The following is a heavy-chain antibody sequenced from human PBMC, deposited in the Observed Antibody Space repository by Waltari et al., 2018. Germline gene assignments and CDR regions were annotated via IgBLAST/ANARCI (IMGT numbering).Heavy chain of an antibody. D-gene: IGHD2-2*01. CDR2: INPNSGGT. Sequence: QVQLVQSGAEVKKPGASVKVSCKASGYTFTGYYMHWVRQAPGQGLEWRGWINPNSGGTNYAQKLQGRVTMTRDTSISTAYMELSRLRSDDTAVYYCAGEKEYQLLHWGQGTLVTVSS. J-gene: IGHJ4*02. CDR3: AGEKEYQLLH. V-gene: IGHV1-2*02. CDR1: GYTFTGYY.